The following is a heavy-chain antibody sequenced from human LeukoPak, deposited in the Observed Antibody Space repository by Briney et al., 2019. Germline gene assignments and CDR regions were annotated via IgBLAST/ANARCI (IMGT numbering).Heavy chain of an antibody. D-gene: IGHD2-2*01. CDR3: AREGGVYCSSTSCSRENWFDP. CDR1: GYTFTSYG. Sequence: ASVKVACKASGYTFTSYGISWVRQAPGQGLEWMGWISAYNGNTNYAQKLQGRVTMTTDTSTSTAYMELRSPRSDDTAVYYCAREGGVYCSSTSCSRENWFDPWGQGTLVTVSS. J-gene: IGHJ5*02. CDR2: ISAYNGNT. V-gene: IGHV1-18*01.